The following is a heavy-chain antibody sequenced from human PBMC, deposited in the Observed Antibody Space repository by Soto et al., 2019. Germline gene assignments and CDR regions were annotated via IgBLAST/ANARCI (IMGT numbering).Heavy chain of an antibody. Sequence: ASVKVSCKASGYTFTSYYMHWVRQAPGQGLEWMGIINPSGGSTSYAQKFQGRVTMTRDTSTSTVYMELSSLRSEDTAVYYCASGGIAAAAKQEFDYWGQGTLVTVSS. D-gene: IGHD6-13*01. V-gene: IGHV1-46*03. J-gene: IGHJ4*02. CDR1: GYTFTSYY. CDR2: INPSGGST. CDR3: ASGGIAAAAKQEFDY.